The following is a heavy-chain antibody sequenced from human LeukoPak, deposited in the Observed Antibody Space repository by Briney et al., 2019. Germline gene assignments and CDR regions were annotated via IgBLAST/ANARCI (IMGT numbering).Heavy chain of an antibody. J-gene: IGHJ4*02. Sequence: GGSLRLSCAASGFTFSSYWMSWVRQAPGKGLEWVANIKQDGSEKYYVDSVKGRFTISRDNAKNSLYLQMNSLTAEDTAVYYCARDRPRYCGRTSCPVDYWGQGILVTVSS. CDR1: GFTFSSYW. CDR3: ARDRPRYCGRTSCPVDY. V-gene: IGHV3-7*01. CDR2: IKQDGSEK. D-gene: IGHD2-2*01.